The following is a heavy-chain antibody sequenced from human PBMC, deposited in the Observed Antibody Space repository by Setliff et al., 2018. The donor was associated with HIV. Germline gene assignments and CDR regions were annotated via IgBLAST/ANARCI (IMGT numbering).Heavy chain of an antibody. V-gene: IGHV4-39*01. CDR2: VYYTWNT. D-gene: IGHD2-21*01. Sequence: SETLSLTCTVSGGSISRRDYCWGWIRQPPGEGLEWIGSVYYTWNTFYNPSLKSRVTVSVDTSKNQFSLKLSSVTAADTAVYYCARHSIAVVIGVPERDDAFDIWGHGTMVTVSS. J-gene: IGHJ3*02. CDR1: GGSISRRDYC. CDR3: ARHSIAVVIGVPERDDAFDI.